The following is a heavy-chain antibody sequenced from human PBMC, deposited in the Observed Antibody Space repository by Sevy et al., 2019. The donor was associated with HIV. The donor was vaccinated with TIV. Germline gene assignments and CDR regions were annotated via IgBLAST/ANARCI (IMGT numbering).Heavy chain of an antibody. D-gene: IGHD3-9*01. CDR3: ARLPTGLQSFNYLLSTYFDS. CDR1: GFDFNHHW. Sequence: GGSLRLSCAASGFDFNHHWMSWVRQAPQKGLEWVANIKQDGSETYYVDSLEGRFTISRDNAKNSLSLQINDLRAEDMAVYYCARLPTGLQSFNYLLSTYFDSWGQGILVTVSS. J-gene: IGHJ4*02. V-gene: IGHV3-7*01. CDR2: IKQDGSET.